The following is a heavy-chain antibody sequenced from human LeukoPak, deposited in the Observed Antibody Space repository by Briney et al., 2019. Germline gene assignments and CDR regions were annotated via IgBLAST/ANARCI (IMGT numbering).Heavy chain of an antibody. J-gene: IGHJ4*02. D-gene: IGHD1-14*01. CDR3: ARLDGTGRSQIMIDY. CDR1: GYTFTGYY. CDR2: INPNSGGT. Sequence: ASVKVSCKASGYTFTGYYIHWVRQAPGQGLDWMGRINPNSGGTNSAQKFQGRVTMTWDTSVNTAYLELGSLRSDDTAVYYCARLDGTGRSQIMIDYWGQGTLVTVSS. V-gene: IGHV1-2*06.